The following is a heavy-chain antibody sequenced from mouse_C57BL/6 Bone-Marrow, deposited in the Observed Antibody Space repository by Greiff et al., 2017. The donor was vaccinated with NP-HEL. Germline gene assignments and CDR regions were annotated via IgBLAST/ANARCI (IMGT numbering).Heavy chain of an antibody. D-gene: IGHD1-1*01. V-gene: IGHV1-77*01. CDR3: ARGDYGQDY. CDR1: GYTFTDYY. CDR2: IGPGSGST. J-gene: IGHJ2*01. Sequence: QVQLKGSGAELVKPGASVKISCKASGYTFTDYYINWVKQRPGQGLEWFGKIGPGSGSTYYNEKFKGKATLTAEKSSSTAYMQLSSLTSEDSAVYFCARGDYGQDYWGQGTTLTVSS.